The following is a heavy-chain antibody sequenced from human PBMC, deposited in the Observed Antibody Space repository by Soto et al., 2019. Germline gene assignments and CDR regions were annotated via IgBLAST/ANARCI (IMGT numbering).Heavy chain of an antibody. Sequence: QVQLVPSGGEVKRPGASVKVSCKTSGYTVSYYGITWVRQAPGPPLEWLGWISLYSDGTNYAQKFQGRVSMTTDTSTTTAYMELRSLRSDDTAVYYCARVVPGAEAWFGPWGQGTLGTVSS. V-gene: IGHV1-18*01. CDR3: ARVVPGAEAWFGP. D-gene: IGHD2-2*01. CDR1: GYTVSYYG. CDR2: ISLYSDGT. J-gene: IGHJ5*02.